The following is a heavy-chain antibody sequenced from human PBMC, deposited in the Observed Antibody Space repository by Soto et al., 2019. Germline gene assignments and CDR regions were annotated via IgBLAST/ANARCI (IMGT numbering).Heavy chain of an antibody. J-gene: IGHJ6*03. V-gene: IGHV3-23*01. CDR2: ISGSGGST. Sequence: PGGSLRLSCAASGFTFSSYAMSWVRQAPGKGLEWVSAISGSGGSTYYADSVKGRFTISRDNSKNTLYLQMNSLRAEDTAVYYCAKDGVRDYYYYYMDVWGKGTTVTVSS. D-gene: IGHD3-3*01. CDR3: AKDGVRDYYYYYMDV. CDR1: GFTFSSYA.